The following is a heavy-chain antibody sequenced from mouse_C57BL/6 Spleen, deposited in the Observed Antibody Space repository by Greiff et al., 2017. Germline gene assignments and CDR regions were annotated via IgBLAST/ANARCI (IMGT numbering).Heavy chain of an antibody. CDR2: IWSGGST. J-gene: IGHJ4*01. CDR1: GFSLTSYG. Sequence: QVQLQQSGPGLVQPSQSLSITCTVSGFSLTSYGVHWVRQSPGKGLEWLGVIWSGGSTDDNAALISRLSISKDNSKSQVFFKMNSLQADDTAIYYCASRYDYEDYYAMDYWGQGTSVTVSS. D-gene: IGHD2-4*01. V-gene: IGHV2-2*01. CDR3: ASRYDYEDYYAMDY.